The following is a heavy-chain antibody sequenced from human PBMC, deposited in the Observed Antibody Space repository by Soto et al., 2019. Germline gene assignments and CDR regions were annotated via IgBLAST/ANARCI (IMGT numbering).Heavy chain of an antibody. J-gene: IGHJ4*02. Sequence: VASVKVSCKASGYTFTSYYMHWVRQAPGQGLEWMGRMNPRGGSTSYAQKVQGRVTMTRNTSTSTAYMELSSLRSEDTAVYYCVREVNDFWSGYYIDYWGQGTLVTVSS. CDR1: GYTFTSYY. CDR3: VREVNDFWSGYYIDY. V-gene: IGHV1-46*01. CDR2: MNPRGGST. D-gene: IGHD3-3*01.